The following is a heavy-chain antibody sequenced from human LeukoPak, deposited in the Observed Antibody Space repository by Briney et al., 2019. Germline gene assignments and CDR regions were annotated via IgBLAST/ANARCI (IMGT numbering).Heavy chain of an antibody. CDR1: GYTLTNYY. D-gene: IGHD3-3*01. V-gene: IGHV1-46*01. CDR3: ARLTRSGTAFDI. CDR2: SNPNGGST. J-gene: IGHJ3*02. Sequence: ASVKVSCKASGYTLTNYYIHWVRPAPGQGLEWMGISNPNGGSTSYAQQFQGRVTMTRDTSTSTVYMELTSLRSEDTALYYCARLTRSGTAFDIWGQGTMVTVSS.